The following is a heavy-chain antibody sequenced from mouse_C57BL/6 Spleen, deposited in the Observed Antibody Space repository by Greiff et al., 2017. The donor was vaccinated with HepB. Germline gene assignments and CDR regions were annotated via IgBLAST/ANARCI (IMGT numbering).Heavy chain of an antibody. CDR3: ARYYGSSYYAMDY. V-gene: IGHV1-63*01. CDR1: GYTFTNYW. CDR2: LYPGGGYT. D-gene: IGHD1-1*01. Sequence: QVQLQQSGAELVRPGTSVKMSCKASGYTFTNYWIGWAKQRPGHGLEWIGDLYPGGGYTNYNEKFKGKATLTADKSSSTAYMQFSSLTSEDSAIYYCARYYGSSYYAMDYWGQGTSVTVSS. J-gene: IGHJ4*01.